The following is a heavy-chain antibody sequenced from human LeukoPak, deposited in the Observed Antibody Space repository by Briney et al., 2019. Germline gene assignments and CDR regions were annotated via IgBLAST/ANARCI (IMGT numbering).Heavy chain of an antibody. CDR3: ARGGIRFLEWLSRAWFDP. D-gene: IGHD3-3*01. CDR2: ISSSSSYI. CDR1: GFTFSSYA. J-gene: IGHJ5*02. V-gene: IGHV3-21*01. Sequence: GGSLRLSCAASGFTFSSYAMSWVRQAPGKGLEWVSSISSSSSYIYYADSVKGRFTISRDNAKNSLYLQMNSLRAEDTAVYYCARGGIRFLEWLSRAWFDPWGQGTLVTVSS.